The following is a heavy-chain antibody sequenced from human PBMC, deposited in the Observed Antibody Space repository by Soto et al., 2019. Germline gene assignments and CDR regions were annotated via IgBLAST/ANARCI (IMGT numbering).Heavy chain of an antibody. CDR1: GFTFSSYA. V-gene: IGHV3-23*01. D-gene: IGHD3-10*01. CDR3: AKVGVRGVPSYFSMDV. J-gene: IGHJ6*02. CDR2: ISGSGGST. Sequence: EVQLLESGGGLVQPGGSLRLSCAASGFTFSSYAMSWVRQAPGKGLEWVSAISGSGGSTYYADSVTGRFTISRDNSKNKVYLQIDSLGPGDTAVYYCAKVGVRGVPSYFSMDVWGQGTTVTVSS.